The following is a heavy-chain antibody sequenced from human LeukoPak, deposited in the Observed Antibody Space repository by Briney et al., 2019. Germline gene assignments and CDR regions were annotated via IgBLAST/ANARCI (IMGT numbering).Heavy chain of an antibody. J-gene: IGHJ4*02. CDR2: ISSSSSTI. V-gene: IGHV3-48*04. Sequence: GGSLRLSCAASGFTFSSYSMNWVRQAPGKGLEWVSYISSSSSTIYYADSVRGRFTISRDNAKNSLYLQMNSLRAEDTAVYYCAREVGASEFDYWGQGTLVTVSS. CDR1: GFTFSSYS. CDR3: AREVGASEFDY. D-gene: IGHD1-26*01.